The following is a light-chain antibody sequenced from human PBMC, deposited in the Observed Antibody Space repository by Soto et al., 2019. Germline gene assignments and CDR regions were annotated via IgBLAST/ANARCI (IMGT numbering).Light chain of an antibody. CDR3: AAWDDSLNGLV. Sequence: QSVLTQPPSASGTPGQRVTISCSGSSSNIGSYSASWYQQLPGAAPKLLIHSNNQRPSGVPDRFAGSKSGTSASLAISGLRSDDEADYYCAAWDDSLNGLVFGGGTQLTVL. V-gene: IGLV1-44*01. CDR1: SSNIGSYS. J-gene: IGLJ2*01. CDR2: SNN.